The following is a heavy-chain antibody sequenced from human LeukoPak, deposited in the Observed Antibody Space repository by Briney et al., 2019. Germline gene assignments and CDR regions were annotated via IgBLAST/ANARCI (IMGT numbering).Heavy chain of an antibody. CDR1: GFTFTSYG. V-gene: IGHV3-23*01. Sequence: GGSLRLSCVASGFTFTSYGMSWVRQAPGKGLEWVSGISGNGGTTYYADSVKGRFTISRDNSKNTLYLQMNSLRAEDTAVYYCAKPQGKYYYGSGSPDYWGQGTLVTVSS. CDR3: AKPQGKYYYGSGSPDY. D-gene: IGHD3-10*01. CDR2: ISGNGGTT. J-gene: IGHJ4*02.